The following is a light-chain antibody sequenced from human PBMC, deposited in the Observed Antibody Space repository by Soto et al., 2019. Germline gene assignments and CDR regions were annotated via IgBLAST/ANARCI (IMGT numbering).Light chain of an antibody. CDR1: SSDVGGYNY. Sequence: LTQPPSASGSPGQSVAISCTGTSSDVGGYNYVSWYQQHPGKAPKLMIYEVNKRPSGVPDRFSGSKSGNTASLTVSGLQAEDDAEYYCSSYAGSSNVFGTGTKATVL. CDR3: SSYAGSSNV. V-gene: IGLV2-8*01. J-gene: IGLJ1*01. CDR2: EVN.